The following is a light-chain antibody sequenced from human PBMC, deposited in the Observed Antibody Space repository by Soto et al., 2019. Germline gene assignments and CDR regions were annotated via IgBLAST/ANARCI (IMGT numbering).Light chain of an antibody. Sequence: EIVLTQSPGTLSLSPGERATLSCRASQSVTSSLAWYQQKPGQAPRLVIYGASSRAVGIPDRFSGSGSGTDFTHTISRLEPEDFAVYYCQQYDSSPRTFGQGTKVEIK. V-gene: IGKV3-20*01. CDR1: QSVTSS. CDR2: GAS. CDR3: QQYDSSPRT. J-gene: IGKJ1*01.